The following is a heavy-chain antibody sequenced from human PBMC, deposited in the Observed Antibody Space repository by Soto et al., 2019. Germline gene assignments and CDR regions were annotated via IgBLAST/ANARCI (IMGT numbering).Heavy chain of an antibody. V-gene: IGHV5-51*01. J-gene: IGHJ6*02. CDR1: GYNFPKYW. CDR3: ARANGMDV. Sequence: GESLKISCTASGYNFPKYWIGWVRQMPGKGLEWMGIIYCGDSDAKYSPSFEGHVTISADKSISTAYLQWSSLKASDTAMYYCARANGMDVWGQGTTVTVSS. CDR2: IYCGDSDA.